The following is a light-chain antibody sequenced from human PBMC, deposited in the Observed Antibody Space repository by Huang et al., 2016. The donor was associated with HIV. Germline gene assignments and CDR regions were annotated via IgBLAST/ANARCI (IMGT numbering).Light chain of an antibody. CDR3: QQYNDWPPT. Sequence: EILMTQSPDTLSVSPGERATLSCRASQSVSNNLAWYQQNPSQAPRLLIYGISTRATGVPARFSASGSGTEFALTISSLTSEDFALYFCQQYNDWPPTFGQGTKLEI. V-gene: IGKV3-15*01. CDR1: QSVSNN. J-gene: IGKJ2*01. CDR2: GIS.